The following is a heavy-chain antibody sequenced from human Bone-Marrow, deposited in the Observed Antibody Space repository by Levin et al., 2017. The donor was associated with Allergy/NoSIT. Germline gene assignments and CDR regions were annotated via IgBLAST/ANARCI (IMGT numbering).Heavy chain of an antibody. J-gene: IGHJ4*02. CDR1: GYTFSSHD. CDR3: SRTGGAGGYYYADDY. CDR2: MSPHTGNT. Sequence: GASVKVSCRASGYTFSSHDVNWVRQAPGQGLEWMGWMSPHTGNTYYRQKFQGRLTLTRDTSKSTAYMELTNLSSEDTAVYYWSRTGGAGGYYYADDYWGQGTLVSVSS. D-gene: IGHD3-10*01. V-gene: IGHV1-8*01.